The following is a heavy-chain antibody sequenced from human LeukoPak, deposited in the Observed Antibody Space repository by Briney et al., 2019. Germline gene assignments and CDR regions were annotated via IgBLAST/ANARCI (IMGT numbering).Heavy chain of an antibody. J-gene: IGHJ5*02. CDR1: GFVFSSYS. CDR2: INATSTTI. D-gene: IGHD3-22*01. V-gene: IGHV3-48*04. CDR3: ATISVYYYDSSGYSPLDR. Sequence: GGSLRLSCEASGFVFSSYSMNWVRQAPGKGLEWVSHINATSTTIYYADSVKGRFTISRDNAKNSLHLQMDSLRAEDTAMYYCATISVYYYDSSGYSPLDRWGQGTLVTVSS.